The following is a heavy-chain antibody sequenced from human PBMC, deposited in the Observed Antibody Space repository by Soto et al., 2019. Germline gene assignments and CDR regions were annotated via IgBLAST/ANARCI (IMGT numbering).Heavy chain of an antibody. J-gene: IGHJ6*02. V-gene: IGHV3-33*01. CDR3: ARDPRTARASAMDV. CDR1: GFTLSSNG. CDR2: IWYDGSDK. D-gene: IGHD6-6*01. Sequence: RLSCAASGFTLSSNGMHWVRQAPGKGLEWVAFIWYDGSDKYYADSVKGRFTISRDNSKNTLYLQMNSLRAEDTAVYYCARDPRTARASAMDVWGQGTTVTVSS.